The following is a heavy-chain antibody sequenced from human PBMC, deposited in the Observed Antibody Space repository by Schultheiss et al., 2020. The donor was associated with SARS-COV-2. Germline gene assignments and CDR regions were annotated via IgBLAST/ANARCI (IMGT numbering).Heavy chain of an antibody. J-gene: IGHJ4*02. V-gene: IGHV4-30-4*08. CDR1: GGSISSGDYY. Sequence: SQTLSLTCTVSGGSISSGDYYWSWIRQPAGKGLEWIGYIYYSGSTYYNPSLKSRVTISVDTSKNQFSLKLSSVTAADTAVYYCARGSTIREGYFDYWGQGTLVTVSS. D-gene: IGHD3-3*01. CDR3: ARGSTIREGYFDY. CDR2: IYYSGST.